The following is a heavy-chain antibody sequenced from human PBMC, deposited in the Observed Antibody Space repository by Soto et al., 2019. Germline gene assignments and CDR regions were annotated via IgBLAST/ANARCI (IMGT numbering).Heavy chain of an antibody. CDR3: ARGGSGVYYDFWSGYYAFDY. D-gene: IGHD3-3*01. V-gene: IGHV1-69*06. CDR2: IIPIFGTA. Sequence: GASVKVSCKASGGTFSSYVISWVRQAPGQGLEWMGGIIPIFGTANYAQKFQGRVTITADKSTSTAYMELSSLRSEDTAVYYCARGGSGVYYDFWSGYYAFDYWGQGTLVTVSS. CDR1: GGTFSSYV. J-gene: IGHJ4*02.